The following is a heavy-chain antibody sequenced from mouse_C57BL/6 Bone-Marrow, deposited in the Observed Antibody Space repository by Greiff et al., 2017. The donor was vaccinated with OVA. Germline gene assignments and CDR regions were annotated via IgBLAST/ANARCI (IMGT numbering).Heavy chain of an antibody. CDR2: ISYDGSN. CDR3: ASGYYGSSHWYFDV. V-gene: IGHV3-6*01. CDR1: GYSITSGYY. J-gene: IGHJ1*03. Sequence: EVKLMESGPGLVKPSQSLSLTCSVTGYSITSGYYWNWIRQFPGNKLEWMGYISYDGSNNYNPSLKNRISITRDTSKNQFFLKLNSVTTEDTATYYCASGYYGSSHWYFDVWGTGTTVTVSS. D-gene: IGHD1-1*01.